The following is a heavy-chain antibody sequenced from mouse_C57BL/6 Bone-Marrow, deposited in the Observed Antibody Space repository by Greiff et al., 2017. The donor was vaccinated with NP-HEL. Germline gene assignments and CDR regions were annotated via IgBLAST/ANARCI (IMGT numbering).Heavy chain of an antibody. V-gene: IGHV5-9-1*02. CDR3: TTTVVARYWYFDV. J-gene: IGHJ1*03. CDR2: ISSGGDYI. D-gene: IGHD1-1*01. CDR1: GFTFSSYA. Sequence: EVQGVESGEGLVKPGGSLKLSCAASGFTFSSYAMSWVRQTPEKRLEWVAYISSGGDYIYYADTVKGRFTISRDNARNTLYLQMSSLKSEDTAMYYCTTTVVARYWYFDVWGTGTTVTVSS.